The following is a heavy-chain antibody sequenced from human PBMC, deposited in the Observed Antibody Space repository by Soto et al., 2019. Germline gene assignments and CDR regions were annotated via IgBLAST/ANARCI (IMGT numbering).Heavy chain of an antibody. CDR2: IIPTFGTS. J-gene: IGHJ5*02. CDR3: ARGFNNNWDFFDL. D-gene: IGHD1-1*01. CDR1: GGTFSSSS. Sequence: QVQLVQSGAEVKKPGSSVKVSCKASGGTFSSSSISWVRQAPGQGLEWMGGIIPTFGTSNYAPKFQGRVTFTADKSTSTAYMELSGLRSEDTASYYCARGFNNNWDFFDLWGQGTLVTVSS. V-gene: IGHV1-69*06.